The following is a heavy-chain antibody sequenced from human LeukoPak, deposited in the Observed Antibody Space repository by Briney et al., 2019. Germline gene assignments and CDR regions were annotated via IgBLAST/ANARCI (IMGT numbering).Heavy chain of an antibody. D-gene: IGHD1-1*01. Sequence: ASVKVSCKASGYTFTSYYMHWVRQAPGQGLECMGIINPSGGSTSYAQKFQGRVTMTRDMSTSTVYMELSSLRSEDTAVYYCARVTTGTTIFHALDYWGQGTLVTVSS. CDR3: ARVTTGTTIFHALDY. J-gene: IGHJ4*02. CDR1: GYTFTSYY. CDR2: INPSGGST. V-gene: IGHV1-46*01.